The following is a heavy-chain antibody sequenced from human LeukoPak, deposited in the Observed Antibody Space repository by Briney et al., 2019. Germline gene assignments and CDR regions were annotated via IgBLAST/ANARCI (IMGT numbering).Heavy chain of an antibody. V-gene: IGHV1-8*01. D-gene: IGHD3-10*01. CDR3: ARSGKRISIVRGVVFWLDP. Sequence: ASVKVSCKASGYTFTSYDINWVRQPTGQGLEWMGLMNPNSGNTGYAHKFQGRVTITTNTTISTPYIELISLRSDATAVYYCARSGKRISIVRGVVFWLDPWGQGTLVTVSS. CDR2: MNPNSGNT. CDR1: GYTFTSYD. J-gene: IGHJ5*02.